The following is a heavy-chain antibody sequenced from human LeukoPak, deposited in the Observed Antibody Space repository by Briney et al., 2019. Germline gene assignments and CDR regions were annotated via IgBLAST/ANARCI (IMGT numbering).Heavy chain of an antibody. V-gene: IGHV7-4-1*02. Sequence: ASVKVSCKASGYTFTSYAMNWVRQAPGQGLEWMGWINTNTGNPTYAQGFTGRFVFSLDTSVSTAYLQISSLKAEDTAVYYCARDRRLAMAQLKLLDYWGQGTLVTVSS. D-gene: IGHD5-24*01. J-gene: IGHJ4*02. CDR3: ARDRRLAMAQLKLLDY. CDR1: GYTFTSYA. CDR2: INTNTGNP.